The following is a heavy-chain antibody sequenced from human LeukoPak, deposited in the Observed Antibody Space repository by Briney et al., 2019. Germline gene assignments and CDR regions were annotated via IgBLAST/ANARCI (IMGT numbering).Heavy chain of an antibody. D-gene: IGHD1-20*01. V-gene: IGHV3-33*06. CDR3: AKDSGITGIQRPCDY. CDR2: TWFDGSSE. CDR1: GFTFSTFA. J-gene: IGHJ4*02. Sequence: PGGSLRLSCATPGFTFSTFAMHWARQTPGKGLEWVALTWFDGSSEYYADSVKGRFTISRDNSKNTLHLQMSSLRAEDTAVYFCAKDSGITGIQRPCDYWGQGTLVTVSS.